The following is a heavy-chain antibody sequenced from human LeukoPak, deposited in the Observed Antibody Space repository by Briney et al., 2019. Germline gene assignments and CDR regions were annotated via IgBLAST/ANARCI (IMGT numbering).Heavy chain of an antibody. Sequence: ASVKVSCKASGYTFTSYDINWVRQATGQGLEWMGWMNPNSGNTGYAQKFQGRVTITADESTSTAYMELSSLRSEDTAVYYCARESEMYMDVWGKGTTVTISS. CDR2: MNPNSGNT. CDR1: GYTFTSYD. CDR3: ARESEMYMDV. V-gene: IGHV1-8*03. J-gene: IGHJ6*03.